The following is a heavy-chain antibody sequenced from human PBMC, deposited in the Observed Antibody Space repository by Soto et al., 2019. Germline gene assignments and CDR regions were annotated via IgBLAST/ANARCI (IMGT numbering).Heavy chain of an antibody. CDR2: FDPEDGET. CDR3: ATIAGAASGDYHYYGMDV. J-gene: IGHJ6*02. V-gene: IGHV1-24*01. D-gene: IGHD6-19*01. CDR1: GYTLTELS. Sequence: ASVKVSCKVSGYTLTELSMHWVRQAPGKGLEWMGGFDPEDGETINAQKFQGRVTMTEDTSTDTAYMELSSLRSEDTAVYYCATIAGAASGDYHYYGMDVWGQGTTVTVSS.